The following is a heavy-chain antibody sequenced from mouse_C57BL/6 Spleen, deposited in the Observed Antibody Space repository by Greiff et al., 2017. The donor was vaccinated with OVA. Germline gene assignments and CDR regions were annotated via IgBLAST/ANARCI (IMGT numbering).Heavy chain of an antibody. V-gene: IGHV3-1*01. J-gene: IGHJ2*01. CDR1: GYSITSGYD. CDR2: ISYSGST. D-gene: IGHD2-4*01. Sequence: EVQGVESGPGMVKPSQSLSLTCTVTGYSITSGYDWHWIRHFPGNKLEWMGYISYSGSTNYNPSLKSRISITHDTSKNHFFLKLNSVTTEDTATYYCARGGDYDDLFDYWGQGTTLTVSS. CDR3: ARGGDYDDLFDY.